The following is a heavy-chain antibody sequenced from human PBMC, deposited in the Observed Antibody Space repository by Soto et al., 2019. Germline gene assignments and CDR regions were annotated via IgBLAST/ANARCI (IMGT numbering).Heavy chain of an antibody. J-gene: IGHJ4*02. CDR1: GFTFSNYG. CDR2: ISASGTNT. D-gene: IGHD3-3*01. CDR3: ARDEEWPPWRGYFDY. Sequence: EVQLLESGGGLVQPGGSLRLSCVDSGFTFSNYGMTWVRQAPGKGLAWVSGISASGTNTNYADSVKGRFTISRDNSKNTLFLQIDSLRAEDTAVYFCARDEEWPPWRGYFDYWGQGTLVTVSS. V-gene: IGHV3-23*01.